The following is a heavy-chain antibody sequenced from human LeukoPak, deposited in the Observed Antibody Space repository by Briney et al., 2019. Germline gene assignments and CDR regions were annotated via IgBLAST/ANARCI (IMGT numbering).Heavy chain of an antibody. J-gene: IGHJ4*02. D-gene: IGHD6-13*01. Sequence: SETLSLTCTVSGGSISSSSYYWGWIRQPPGKGLEWIGSIYYSGSTYYNPSLKSRVTISVDTSKNQFSLKLSSVTAADTAVYYCARTINGRYSSSGYDYWGQGTLVTVSS. CDR1: GGSISSSSYY. V-gene: IGHV4-39*07. CDR2: IYYSGST. CDR3: ARTINGRYSSSGYDY.